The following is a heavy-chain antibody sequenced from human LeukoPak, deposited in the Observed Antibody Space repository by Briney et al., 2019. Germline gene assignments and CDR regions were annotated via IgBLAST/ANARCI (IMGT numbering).Heavy chain of an antibody. CDR1: GYIFTGYY. V-gene: IGHV1-2*02. CDR2: INPNSGGT. J-gene: IGHJ3*02. CDR3: ASNIVVAYDAFDI. D-gene: IGHD2-2*01. Sequence: ASVKVSCKASGYIFTGYYMHWVRQAPGQGLEWMGWINPNSGGTNYAQKFQGRVTMTRDTSISTAYVELSRLRSDDTAVYYCASNIVVAYDAFDIWGQGTMVTVSS.